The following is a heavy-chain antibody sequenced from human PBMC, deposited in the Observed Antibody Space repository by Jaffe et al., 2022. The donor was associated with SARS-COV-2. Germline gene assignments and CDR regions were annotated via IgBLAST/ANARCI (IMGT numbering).Heavy chain of an antibody. CDR1: GYTFTTYP. J-gene: IGHJ5*02. D-gene: IGHD3-10*01. V-gene: IGHV1-3*01. Sequence: QVQLVQSGAEVRKPGASVRISCRTSGYTFTTYPLQWVRQAPGQSLEWMGWLHVGSGQTIMSQKFQDRVSLTRDTLSTTAYMELTGLTSEDTAVYFCAREVRKLGRGGDGFDPWGQGTLVTVSS. CDR2: LHVGSGQT. CDR3: AREVRKLGRGGDGFDP.